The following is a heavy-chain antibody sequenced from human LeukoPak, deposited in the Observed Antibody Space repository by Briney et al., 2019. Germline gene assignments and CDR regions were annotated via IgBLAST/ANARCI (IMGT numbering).Heavy chain of an antibody. CDR1: GGSFSGYY. Sequence: SETLSLTCAVYGGSFSGYYWSWIRQPPGKGLEWIGEINHSGSTNYNPSLKSRVTISVDTSKNQFSLKLSSVTAADTAVYYCATYYYGQNWFDPWGQGTLVAVSS. V-gene: IGHV4-34*01. J-gene: IGHJ5*02. D-gene: IGHD3-10*01. CDR2: INHSGST. CDR3: ATYYYGQNWFDP.